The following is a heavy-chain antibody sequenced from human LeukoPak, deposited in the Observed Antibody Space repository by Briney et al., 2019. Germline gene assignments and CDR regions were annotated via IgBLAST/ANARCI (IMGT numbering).Heavy chain of an antibody. CDR1: GGSISSPY. J-gene: IGHJ4*02. CDR3: ARQLAGLAPPGFIDS. V-gene: IGHV4-59*08. CDR2: IYYGGST. Sequence: SETLSLTCTVSGGSISSPYWTWIRQPPGKGLEWIGYIYYGGSTDYSPSLKSRATISLDTSKNQFSLHLTSVTAADTAVYYRARQLAGLAPPGFIDSWGQGTLVTVSS. D-gene: IGHD3-3*02.